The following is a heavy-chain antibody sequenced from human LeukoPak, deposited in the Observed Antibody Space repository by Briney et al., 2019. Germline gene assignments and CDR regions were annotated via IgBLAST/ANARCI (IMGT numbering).Heavy chain of an antibody. V-gene: IGHV1-3*03. Sequence: ASVKVSCKASGYTFTSYAMHWVRQAPGQRLEWMGWINAGNGNTKYSQEFQGRVTITRDTYASTAYMELSSLRSEDMAVYYCAKENGDYRYFDYWGQGTLVTVSS. J-gene: IGHJ4*02. CDR3: AKENGDYRYFDY. CDR2: INAGNGNT. CDR1: GYTFTSYA. D-gene: IGHD4-17*01.